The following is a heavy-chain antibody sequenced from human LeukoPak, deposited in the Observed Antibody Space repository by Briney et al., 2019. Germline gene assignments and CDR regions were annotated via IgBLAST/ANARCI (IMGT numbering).Heavy chain of an antibody. CDR3: ASDTYYYDSSGYYRDAFDV. V-gene: IGHV3-74*01. J-gene: IGHJ3*01. CDR1: GFTFSSYW. Sequence: GGSLRLSCAASGFTFSSYWMHWVRQAPGKGLVWVSRINSDGSSTCYADSVKGRFTISRDNAKNTLYLQMKSLRAEDTAVYYCASDTYYYDSSGYYRDAFDVWGQGTMVTVSS. CDR2: INSDGSST. D-gene: IGHD3-22*01.